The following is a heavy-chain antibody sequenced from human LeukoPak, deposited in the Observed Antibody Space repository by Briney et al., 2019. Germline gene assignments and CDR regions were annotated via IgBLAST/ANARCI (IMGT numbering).Heavy chain of an antibody. CDR2: IYYSGST. Sequence: SETLSLTCTVSGGSISSYYWSWIRQPPGKGLEWIGYIYYSGSTNYNPSLKSRVTISVDTSKNQFSLKLSSVTAADTAVYYCARGRGYSYGRHYWGQGTLVTVSS. V-gene: IGHV4-59*01. J-gene: IGHJ4*02. CDR3: ARGRGYSYGRHY. CDR1: GGSISSYY. D-gene: IGHD5-18*01.